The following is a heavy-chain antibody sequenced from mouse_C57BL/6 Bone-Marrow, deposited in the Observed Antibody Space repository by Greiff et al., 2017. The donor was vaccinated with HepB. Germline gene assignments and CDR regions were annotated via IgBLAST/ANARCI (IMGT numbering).Heavy chain of an antibody. D-gene: IGHD1-1*01. V-gene: IGHV7-1*01. J-gene: IGHJ4*01. CDR3: ARDAAGGKGYYAMDY. CDR2: SRNKANDYTT. CDR1: GFTFSDFY. Sequence: EVKVVESGGGLVQSGRSLRLSCATSGFTFSDFYMEWVRQAPGKGLEWIAASRNKANDYTTEYSASVKGRFIVSRDTSQSILYLQMNALRAEDTAIYYCARDAAGGKGYYAMDYWGQGTSVTVSS.